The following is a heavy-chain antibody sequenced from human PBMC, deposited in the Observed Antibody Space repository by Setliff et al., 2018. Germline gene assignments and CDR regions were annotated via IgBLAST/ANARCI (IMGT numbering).Heavy chain of an antibody. CDR2: INHSGST. V-gene: IGHV4-34*01. D-gene: IGHD3-3*01. Sequence: SETLSLTCAVYGGSFSGYYWSWIRQPPGKGLEWIGEINHSGSTNYNPSLKSRVTISVDTSKNQFSLKLSPVTAADTAVYYCARGPNFWSSYYSLRLRWFDPWGQGTLVTVSS. CDR1: GGSFSGYY. J-gene: IGHJ5*02. CDR3: ARGPNFWSSYYSLRLRWFDP.